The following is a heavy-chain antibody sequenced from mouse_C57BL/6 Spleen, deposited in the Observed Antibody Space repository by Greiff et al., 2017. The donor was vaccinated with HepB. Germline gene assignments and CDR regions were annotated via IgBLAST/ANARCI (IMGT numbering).Heavy chain of an antibody. V-gene: IGHV1-39*01. CDR3: ARGYYGSRGGYFDY. Sequence: EVKLMESGPELVKPGASVKISCKASGYSFTDYNMNWVKQSNGKSLEWIGVINPNYGTTSYNQKFKGKATLTVDQSSSTAYMQLNSLTSEDSAVYYCARGYYGSRGGYFDYWGQGTTLTVSS. D-gene: IGHD1-1*01. CDR2: INPNYGTT. CDR1: GYSFTDYN. J-gene: IGHJ2*01.